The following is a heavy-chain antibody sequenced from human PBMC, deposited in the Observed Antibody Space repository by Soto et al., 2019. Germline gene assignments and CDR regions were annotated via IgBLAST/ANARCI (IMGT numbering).Heavy chain of an antibody. Sequence: GASVKVSCKASGYTFTGYYMHWVRQAPGQGLEWMGWINPNSGGTNYAQKFQGWVTMTRDTSISTAYMELSRLRSDDTAVYYCARGSSGYDQYMGAFDIWGQGTMVTVSS. CDR2: INPNSGGT. D-gene: IGHD5-12*01. V-gene: IGHV1-2*04. CDR3: ARGSSGYDQYMGAFDI. CDR1: GYTFTGYY. J-gene: IGHJ3*02.